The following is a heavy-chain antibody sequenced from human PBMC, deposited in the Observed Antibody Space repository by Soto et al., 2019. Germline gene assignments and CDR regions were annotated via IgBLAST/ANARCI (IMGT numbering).Heavy chain of an antibody. CDR3: ALNGDTNYSYMDV. V-gene: IGHV1-46*01. D-gene: IGHD5-18*01. CDR1: GYTFTSYY. Sequence: GASVKVSCKASGYTFTSYYMHWVRQAPGQGLEWMGIINPSGGSTSYAQKFQGRITMTRDTSTSTVYMELSSLRSEDTAVYYCALNGDTNYSYMDVWGKGTTVTVS. CDR2: INPSGGST. J-gene: IGHJ6*03.